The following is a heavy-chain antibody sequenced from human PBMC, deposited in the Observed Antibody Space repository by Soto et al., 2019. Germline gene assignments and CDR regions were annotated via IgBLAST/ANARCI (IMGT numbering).Heavy chain of an antibody. J-gene: IGHJ6*02. CDR3: ARVYGYRISWLYYYYYGMDV. Sequence: SETLSLTCTVSGGSISSYYWSWIRQPPGKGLEWIGYIYYSGSTNYNPSLKSRVTISVDTSKNQFSLKLSSVTAADTAVYYCARVYGYRISWLYYYYYGMDVWGQGTTVTVSS. CDR1: GGSISSYY. CDR2: IYYSGST. V-gene: IGHV4-59*01. D-gene: IGHD6-13*01.